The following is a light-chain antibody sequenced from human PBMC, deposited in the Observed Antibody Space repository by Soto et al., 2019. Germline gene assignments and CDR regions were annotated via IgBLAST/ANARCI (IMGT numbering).Light chain of an antibody. J-gene: IGLJ1*01. CDR2: EGS. V-gene: IGLV2-23*03. Sequence: QSALTQPASVSGSPGQSITISCTGTSSDVGSYNLVSWYQQHPGKAPKLMIYEGSKRPSGVSNRFSGSKSGNTASLTISGLQAEDEADYYCCSYAGNSTFDLYVFGTGTKLTVL. CDR1: SSDVGSYNL. CDR3: CSYAGNSTFDLYV.